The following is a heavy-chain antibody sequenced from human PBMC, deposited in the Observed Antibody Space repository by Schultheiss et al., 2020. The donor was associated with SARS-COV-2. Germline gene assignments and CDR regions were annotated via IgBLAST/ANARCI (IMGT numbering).Heavy chain of an antibody. D-gene: IGHD4-17*01. CDR2: IYYSGST. V-gene: IGHV4-4*02. Sequence: SETLSLTCAVSGGSISSSNWWSWVRQPPGKGLEWIGYIYYSGSTYYNPSLKSRVTISVDTSKNQFSLQLNSVTPEDTALYYCVREGRALRDKRGSYYGMDVWGQGTTVTVSS. J-gene: IGHJ6*02. CDR3: VREGRALRDKRGSYYGMDV. CDR1: GGSISSSNW.